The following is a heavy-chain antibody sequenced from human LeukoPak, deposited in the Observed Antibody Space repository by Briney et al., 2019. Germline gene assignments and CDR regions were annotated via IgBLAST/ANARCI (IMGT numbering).Heavy chain of an antibody. CDR3: ASGFVINYYDSSGYQSALDY. Sequence: PSETLSLTCTVSGGSISSYYWSWIRQPPGKGLEWIGYIYYSGSTNYNPSLKSRVTISVDTSKNQFSLKLSSVTAADTAVYYCASGFVINYYDSSGYQSALDYWGQGTLVTVSS. CDR2: IYYSGST. V-gene: IGHV4-59*01. J-gene: IGHJ4*02. D-gene: IGHD3-22*01. CDR1: GGSISSYY.